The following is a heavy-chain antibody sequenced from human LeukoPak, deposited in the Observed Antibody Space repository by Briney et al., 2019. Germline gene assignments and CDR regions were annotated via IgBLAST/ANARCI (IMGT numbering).Heavy chain of an antibody. D-gene: IGHD4-17*01. J-gene: IGHJ4*02. CDR2: MNPNSGDT. V-gene: IGHV1-8*01. Sequence: ASVKVSCKASGYTFTSYDINWVRQATGQGLEWMGWMNPNSGDTGYAQKFQGRVTMTRNTSISTAYMELSSLRSEDMAVYYCARGQAGYGDYVDYWGQGTLVTVSS. CDR3: ARGQAGYGDYVDY. CDR1: GYTFTSYD.